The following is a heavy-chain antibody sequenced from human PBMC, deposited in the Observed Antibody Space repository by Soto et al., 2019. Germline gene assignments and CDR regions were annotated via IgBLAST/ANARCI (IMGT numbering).Heavy chain of an antibody. CDR3: AKDALAVAGTRDAFDI. CDR2: ISGSGGST. V-gene: IGHV3-23*01. CDR1: GFTFSSYA. J-gene: IGHJ3*02. D-gene: IGHD6-19*01. Sequence: EVQLLESGGGLVQPGGSLRLSCAASGFTFSSYAMSWVRQAPGKGLEWVSAISGSGGSTYYADSVKGRFTISRDNSNNTLYLQMNSLRAEDTAVYYCAKDALAVAGTRDAFDIWGQGTMVTVSS.